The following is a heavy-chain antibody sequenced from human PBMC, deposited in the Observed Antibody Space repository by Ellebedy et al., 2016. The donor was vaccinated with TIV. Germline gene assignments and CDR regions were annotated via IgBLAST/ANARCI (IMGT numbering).Heavy chain of an antibody. J-gene: IGHJ6*02. D-gene: IGHD3-10*01. CDR1: GYTFTRYY. Sequence: AASVKVSCKASGYTFTRYYMHWVRQAPGQGLEWMGLTNPSDGSTSYAQKFQGRVTMTRDTSTNTVSMELSSLRSDDTAVYYCARDRPSGLGGGGVDVWGQGTTVTVSS. V-gene: IGHV1-46*01. CDR3: ARDRPSGLGGGGVDV. CDR2: TNPSDGST.